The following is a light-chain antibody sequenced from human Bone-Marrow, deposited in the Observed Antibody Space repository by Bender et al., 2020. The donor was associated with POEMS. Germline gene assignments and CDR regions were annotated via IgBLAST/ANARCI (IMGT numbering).Light chain of an antibody. CDR1: NSDIDDYGY. J-gene: IGLJ2*01. CDR3: SSYTTTSTLV. CDR2: DVT. V-gene: IGLV2-14*03. Sequence: QSALTQPASVSGSLGQSITISCTGSNSDIDDYGYVSWYQQHPGKAPKLIIYDVTNRPSEASARFSGSKSANTASLTISGLQAEDEADYYCSSYTTTSTLVFGGGTKLTVL.